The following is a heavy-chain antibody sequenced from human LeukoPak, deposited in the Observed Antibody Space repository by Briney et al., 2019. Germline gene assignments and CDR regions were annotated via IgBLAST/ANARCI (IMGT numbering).Heavy chain of an antibody. CDR1: GGSISGHT. V-gene: IGHV4-4*07. Sequence: SETLSLTCTVSGGSISGHTWSWIRQPAGKGLEWIGRIYASGSTNYNPSLQGRVTMSVDTSRGQFFLMVHSVTAADTAVYYCARGVVGATAFAYWGQGTVVTASS. CDR2: IYASGST. D-gene: IGHD1-26*01. J-gene: IGHJ4*02. CDR3: ARGVVGATAFAY.